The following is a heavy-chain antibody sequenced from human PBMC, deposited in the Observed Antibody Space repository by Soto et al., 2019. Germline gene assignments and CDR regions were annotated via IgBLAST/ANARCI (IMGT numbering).Heavy chain of an antibody. Sequence: QVQLQQWGAGLLKPSETLSLTCAVYGGSFRGYYWSWIRQPPGKGLEWIGEINNSGSTNYNPSLKSRVTISLDTSKNQFSRKLSSVTAADTAVYYCARGGIVVVPAATNYGMDVCGQGTTVTVSS. D-gene: IGHD2-2*01. J-gene: IGHJ6*02. CDR3: ARGGIVVVPAATNYGMDV. V-gene: IGHV4-34*01. CDR2: INNSGST. CDR1: GGSFRGYY.